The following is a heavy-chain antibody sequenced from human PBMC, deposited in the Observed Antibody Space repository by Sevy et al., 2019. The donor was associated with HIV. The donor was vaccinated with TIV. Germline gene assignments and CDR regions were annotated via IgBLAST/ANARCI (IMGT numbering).Heavy chain of an antibody. J-gene: IGHJ4*02. CDR3: KREGGYYWSSTSCYRGEVFAAAVDY. CDR1: GDSVSSNSAA. V-gene: IGHV6-1*01. CDR2: TYYRSKWYN. Sequence: SQTLSLTCAISGDSVSSNSAAWNWIRQSPSRGLEWLGRTYYRSKWYNDYAVTVKSRITINPDTSKNHFSLQLSSETPEETAVYYCKREGGYYWSSTSCYRGEVFAAAVDYWGQGTLVTVSS. D-gene: IGHD2-2*02.